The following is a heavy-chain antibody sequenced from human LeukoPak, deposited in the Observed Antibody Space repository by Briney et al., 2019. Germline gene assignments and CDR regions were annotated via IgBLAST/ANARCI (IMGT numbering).Heavy chain of an antibody. CDR1: GFTFSKAW. J-gene: IGHJ4*02. V-gene: IGHV3-15*01. CDR2: IKSKTDGGT. CDR3: TTDPFQNIVVVPAAIIKMDY. Sequence: GGSLRLSCAASGFTFSKAWMSWVRQAPGKGLEWVGRIKSKTDGGTDYAAPVKGRFTISRDDSKNTMYLQMNSLKTEDTAVYYCTTDPFQNIVVVPAAIIKMDYWGQGTLVTVAS. D-gene: IGHD2-2*01.